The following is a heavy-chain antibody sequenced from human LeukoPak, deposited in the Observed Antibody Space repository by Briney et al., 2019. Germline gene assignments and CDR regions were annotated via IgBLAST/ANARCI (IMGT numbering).Heavy chain of an antibody. J-gene: IGHJ4*02. CDR3: ARSGKAYCSGGSCYSTTFDY. CDR2: ICYSGST. D-gene: IGHD2-15*01. CDR1: GGSISSSSYY. V-gene: IGHV4-39*01. Sequence: SETLSLTCTVSGGSISSSSYYWGWIRQPPGKGLEWIGSICYSGSTYYNPSLKSRVTISVDTSKNQFSLKLSSVTAADTAVYYCARSGKAYCSGGSCYSTTFDYWGQGTLVTVSS.